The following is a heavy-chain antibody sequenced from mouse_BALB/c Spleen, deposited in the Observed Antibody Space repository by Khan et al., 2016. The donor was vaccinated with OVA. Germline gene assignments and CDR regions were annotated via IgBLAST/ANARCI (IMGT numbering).Heavy chain of an antibody. J-gene: IGHJ2*01. D-gene: IGHD2-10*02. CDR3: ASGLKYGNFDY. CDR2: INTETGEP. CDR1: GYTFTDYS. Sequence: QEVQSGPELKKPGETVKISCKASGYTFTDYSMHWVKQAPGKGLKWMGWINTETGEPTYADDFKGRFAFSLETSASTAYLQINNLKNEDTATYFCASGLKYGNFDYWGQGTTLTVSS. V-gene: IGHV9-2-1*01.